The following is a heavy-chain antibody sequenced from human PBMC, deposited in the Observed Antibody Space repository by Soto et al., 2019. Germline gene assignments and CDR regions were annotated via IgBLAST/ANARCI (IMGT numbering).Heavy chain of an antibody. CDR3: ARENDRPQSGGNYDYMVEG. Sequence: QVHLEQSGAEVKKPGSSVKVSCKDSGGTFRTAAISWVRQAPGQGLEWLGGIMPVFRTPDYAQRFQGRVTITADESTSTAYMELRGLRSDDTAVYYCARENDRPQSGGNYDYMVEGWGQGNTINVSS. CDR1: GGTFRTAA. CDR2: IMPVFRTP. J-gene: IGHJ6*02. D-gene: IGHD5-12*01. V-gene: IGHV1-69*12.